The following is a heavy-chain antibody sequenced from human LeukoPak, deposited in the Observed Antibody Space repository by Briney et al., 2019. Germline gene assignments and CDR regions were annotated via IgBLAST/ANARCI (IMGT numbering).Heavy chain of an antibody. Sequence: SETLSLTCTVSGGSIRSYYWSWIRQPPGKGLEWIGYMYYSGSTNYNPSLKSRVTISVDTSKKQFSLKLSSVTAADTTMYYCARDSGDYVWVGWGRGTLVTVSS. D-gene: IGHD3-16*01. J-gene: IGHJ4*02. V-gene: IGHV4-59*01. CDR3: ARDSGDYVWVG. CDR2: MYYSGST. CDR1: GGSIRSYY.